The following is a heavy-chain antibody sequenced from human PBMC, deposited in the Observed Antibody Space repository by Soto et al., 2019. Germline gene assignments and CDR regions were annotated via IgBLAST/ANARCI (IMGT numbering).Heavy chain of an antibody. D-gene: IGHD3-16*01. V-gene: IGHV3-11*01. Sequence: GGSLRLSCAASGFTFSDHYMGWIRQAPEKGLEWVSNISEYGNNKYYADSVRGRFTISRDNSKNTLYLQMNSLRAEDTAVYYCAKFVPMITFGGAFDYWGQGTLVTVSS. CDR1: GFTFSDHY. J-gene: IGHJ4*02. CDR3: AKFVPMITFGGAFDY. CDR2: ISEYGNNK.